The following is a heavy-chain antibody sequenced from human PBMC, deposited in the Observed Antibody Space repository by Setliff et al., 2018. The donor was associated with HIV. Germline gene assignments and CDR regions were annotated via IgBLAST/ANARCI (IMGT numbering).Heavy chain of an antibody. J-gene: IGHJ4*02. V-gene: IGHV1-18*01. CDR2: ISAYNGNT. Sequence: AASVKVSCKASGYTFTSYGISWVRQAPGQGLEWMGWISAYNGNTNYAQKLQGRVTMTTDTSTSTAYMELRSLRSDDTAVYYCARCMGRPDVSDYGDYVDYWGQGTLVTVSS. D-gene: IGHD4-17*01. CDR1: GYTFTSYG. CDR3: ARCMGRPDVSDYGDYVDY.